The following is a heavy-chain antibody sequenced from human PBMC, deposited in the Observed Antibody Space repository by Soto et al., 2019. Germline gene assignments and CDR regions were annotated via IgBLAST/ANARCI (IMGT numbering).Heavy chain of an antibody. Sequence: KPSETLSLTCTVSGGSISDFYWGWIRQPPGKGLEWIGYIYYTGSTNYNPSLKSRVSISVDTSKRQSSLKLSSVTAADTAVYYCAKASQYTDSSGYYSELHFFDYWGQGSLVTVSS. J-gene: IGHJ4*02. CDR2: IYYTGST. CDR1: GGSISDFY. V-gene: IGHV4-59*01. CDR3: AKASQYTDSSGYYSELHFFDY. D-gene: IGHD3-22*01.